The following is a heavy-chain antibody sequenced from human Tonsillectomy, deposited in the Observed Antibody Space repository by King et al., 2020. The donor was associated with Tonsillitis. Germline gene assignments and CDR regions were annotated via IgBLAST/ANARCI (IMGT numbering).Heavy chain of an antibody. CDR3: TRGIECSGGSCYYYYYMDV. D-gene: IGHD2-15*01. V-gene: IGHV3-49*04. CDR1: GFTFGDYA. J-gene: IGHJ6*03. CDR2: IRSKAYGGTT. Sequence: VQLVESGGGVVQPGRSLRLSCTASGFTFGDYAMSWVRQAPGKGLEWVGFIRSKAYGGTTEYAASVKGRFTISRDDSKSIAYLQMNSLKTEDTAVYYCTRGIECSGGSCYYYYYMDVWGKGTTVTVSS.